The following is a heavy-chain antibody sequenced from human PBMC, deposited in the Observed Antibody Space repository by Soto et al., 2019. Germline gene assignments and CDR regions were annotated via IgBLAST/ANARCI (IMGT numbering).Heavy chain of an antibody. CDR2: VYYTGIA. V-gene: IGHV4-61*01. CDR3: AGRIVSTETFDY. CDR1: GGSVSSGSYY. Sequence: SETLSLTCTVSGGSVSSGSYYWSWIRQPPGKGLEWIGFVYYTGIARYNPSLKSRVTISVDTSKNQFSLKLTSVTAADTAIYYCAGRIVSTETFDYWGQGTLVTVSS. D-gene: IGHD5-12*01. J-gene: IGHJ4*02.